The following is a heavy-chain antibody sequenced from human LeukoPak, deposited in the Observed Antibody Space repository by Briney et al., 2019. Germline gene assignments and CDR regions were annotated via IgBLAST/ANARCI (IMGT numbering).Heavy chain of an antibody. CDR1: GFTVSSNY. CDR2: TYSGGST. V-gene: IGHV3-53*01. Sequence: GGSLRLSCAASGFTVSSNYMSWVRQAPGKGLEWVSVTYSGGSTYYADSVKGRFTISRDNSKNTLYLQMNSLRAEDTAVYYCARSQYSSGWYFDYWGQGTLVTVSS. D-gene: IGHD6-19*01. J-gene: IGHJ4*02. CDR3: ARSQYSSGWYFDY.